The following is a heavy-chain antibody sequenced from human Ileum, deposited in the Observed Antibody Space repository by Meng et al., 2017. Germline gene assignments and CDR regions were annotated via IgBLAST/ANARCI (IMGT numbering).Heavy chain of an antibody. J-gene: IGHJ6*02. CDR2: LIPMFGTV. D-gene: IGHD2-15*01. CDR3: AVGYCTAGNCYSSRTHHFGLDV. CDR1: GDTFINYA. Sequence: SVKVSCKASGDTFINYAISWVRQAPGQGLEWVAGLIPMFGTVNYAQKLQGRVTVTTDQSTTTAYMELSSLRSEDTALYYCAVGYCTAGNCYSSRTHHFGLDVWGQRTTVTVSS. V-gene: IGHV1-69*05.